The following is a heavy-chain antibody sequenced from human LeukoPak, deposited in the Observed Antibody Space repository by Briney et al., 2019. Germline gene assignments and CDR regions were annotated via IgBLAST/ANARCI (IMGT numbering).Heavy chain of an antibody. D-gene: IGHD2/OR15-2a*01. CDR1: GYTFTGYY. J-gene: IGHJ5*02. V-gene: IGHV1-46*01. Sequence: ASVKVSCKASGYTFTGYYMHWVRQAPGQGLEWMGIINPSGGSTSYAQKFQGRVTMTRDTSTSTVYMELSSLRSEDTAVYYCARYFPNEWFDPWGQGTLVTVSS. CDR2: INPSGGST. CDR3: ARYFPNEWFDP.